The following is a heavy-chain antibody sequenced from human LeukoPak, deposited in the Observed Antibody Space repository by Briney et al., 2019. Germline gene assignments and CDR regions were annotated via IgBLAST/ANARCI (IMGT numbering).Heavy chain of an antibody. J-gene: IGHJ5*02. D-gene: IGHD1-14*01. CDR2: ISSSGSTI. V-gene: IGHV3-11*01. CDR1: VFTFSDYY. CDR3: ARDITNLLNWFDP. Sequence: GGSLRLSCAASVFTFSDYYMSWIRQAPGKGLEWVSYISSSGSTIYYADSVKGRFTISRDNAKNSLYLQMHSLTAEDTAVYYCARDITNLLNWFDPWGQGTLVTVSS.